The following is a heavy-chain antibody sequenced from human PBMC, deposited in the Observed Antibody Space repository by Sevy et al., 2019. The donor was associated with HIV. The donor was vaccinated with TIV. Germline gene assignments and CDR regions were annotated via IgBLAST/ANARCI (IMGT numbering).Heavy chain of an antibody. D-gene: IGHD1-26*01. V-gene: IGHV3-30-3*01. CDR2: ISYDGSNT. Sequence: GGSLRLSCAASRFTFSSYAMHWVRQAPGKGLEWVAVISYDGSNTYHADSVKGRFTISRDNSKNTLYLQMNSLRAEDTAVHYCAREEAYSGSYYFDYWGQGTLVTVSS. J-gene: IGHJ4*02. CDR3: AREEAYSGSYYFDY. CDR1: RFTFSSYA.